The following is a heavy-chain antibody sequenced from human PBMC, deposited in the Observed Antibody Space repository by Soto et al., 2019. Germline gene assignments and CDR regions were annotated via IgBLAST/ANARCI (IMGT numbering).Heavy chain of an antibody. CDR1: GFTFDDYA. V-gene: IGHV3-9*01. J-gene: IGHJ3*02. Sequence: GGSLRLSCAASGFTFDDYAMHWVRQAPGKGLEWVSGISWNSGSIGYADSVKGRFTISRDNAKNSLYLQMNSLRAEDTALYYCAKDILTAAAGTGNAFDIWGQGTMVTVSS. CDR3: AKDILTAAAGTGNAFDI. D-gene: IGHD6-13*01. CDR2: ISWNSGSI.